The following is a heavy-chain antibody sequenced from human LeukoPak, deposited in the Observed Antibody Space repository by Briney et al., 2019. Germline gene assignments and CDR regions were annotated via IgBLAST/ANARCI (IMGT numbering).Heavy chain of an antibody. J-gene: IGHJ4*02. D-gene: IGHD4-17*01. CDR2: ISSSGTTI. Sequence: PGGSLRLSCTSSGFTFSSDEMNWVHQAPGKGLEWLSYISSSGTTIYYADSVKGRFTISRDNAKHSLYLQMNSLRVEDTAVYSRAREVPVPVWGQGTLVTVSS. CDR3: AREVPVPV. V-gene: IGHV3-48*03. CDR1: GFTFSSDE.